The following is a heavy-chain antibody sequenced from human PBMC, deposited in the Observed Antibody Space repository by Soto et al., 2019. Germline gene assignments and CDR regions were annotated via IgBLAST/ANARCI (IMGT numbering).Heavy chain of an antibody. CDR2: VYYNRIT. D-gene: IGHD7-27*01. CDR1: GRSIKNHY. J-gene: IGHJ4*02. Sequence: SETLSLTCTVSGRSIKNHYWRWIRQPPGKGLEWLGYVYYNRITNYNPSLKSRVTMSVDTSKTQLSLNLTSLSAADTAMYYCTRANWYYEYWGQGTLVTAPQ. CDR3: TRANWYYEY. V-gene: IGHV4-59*11.